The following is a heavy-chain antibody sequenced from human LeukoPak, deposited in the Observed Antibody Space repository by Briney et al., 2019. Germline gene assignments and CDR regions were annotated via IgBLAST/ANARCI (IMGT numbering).Heavy chain of an antibody. CDR3: AKFHSNYVAYWYFDL. Sequence: GGSLRLSCAASGFTFDDYGMSWVRQVPGKGLEWVSGINWNGGSTGYADSVKGRFTISRDNAKNTLYLQMNSLRAEDTAVYYCAKFHSNYVAYWYFDLWGRGTLVTVSS. D-gene: IGHD4-11*01. J-gene: IGHJ2*01. CDR2: INWNGGST. CDR1: GFTFDDYG. V-gene: IGHV3-20*04.